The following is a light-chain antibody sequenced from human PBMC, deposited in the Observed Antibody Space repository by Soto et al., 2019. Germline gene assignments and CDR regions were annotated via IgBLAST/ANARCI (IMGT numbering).Light chain of an antibody. J-gene: IGKJ2*01. CDR1: PGVSNT. Sequence: EIVMTQSPATVSLSPGERATLSCRASPGVSNTLAWYQQRPGQAPRLLIYDASIRAPGIPARFSGGGSGTEFTLTITSLQSEDFAVYYCQQYENWPYTFGQGTKLEIK. CDR3: QQYENWPYT. V-gene: IGKV3-15*01. CDR2: DAS.